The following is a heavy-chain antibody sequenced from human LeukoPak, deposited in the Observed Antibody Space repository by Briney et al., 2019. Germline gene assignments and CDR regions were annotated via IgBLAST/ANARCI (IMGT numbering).Heavy chain of an antibody. Sequence: GGSLRLSCAASGFTFSSYEMNWVRQAPGQGLEWVSHISSSGSTIYYADSVKGRFTISRDNAKNSLYPQMNSLRAEDTAVYYCARGSGGGMIVVVYFDYWGQGTLVTVSS. CDR1: GFTFSSYE. V-gene: IGHV3-48*03. D-gene: IGHD3-22*01. CDR3: ARGSGGGMIVVVYFDY. J-gene: IGHJ4*02. CDR2: ISSSGSTI.